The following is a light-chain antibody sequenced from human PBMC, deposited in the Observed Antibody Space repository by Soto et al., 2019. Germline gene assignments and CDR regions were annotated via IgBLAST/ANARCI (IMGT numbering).Light chain of an antibody. CDR2: DVS. J-gene: IGLJ2*01. Sequence: QCALTQPASVSGSPGQSNTISCTGTSSDVGGYNYVSWYQQHPGKAPKLMIYDVSNRPSGVSNRFSGSKSGNTASLTISGLQAEDEADYYCSSYTSSSTLGVIGGGTKLTVL. CDR3: SSYTSSSTLGV. V-gene: IGLV2-14*01. CDR1: SSDVGGYNY.